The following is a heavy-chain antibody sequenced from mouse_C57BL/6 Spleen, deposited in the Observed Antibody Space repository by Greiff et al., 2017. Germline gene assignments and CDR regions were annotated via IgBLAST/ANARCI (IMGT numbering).Heavy chain of an antibody. V-gene: IGHV5-9*01. CDR3: ARQGTGCFDY. CDR1: GFTFSSYT. CDR2: ISGGGGNT. J-gene: IGHJ2*01. Sequence: DVMLVESGGGLVKPGGSLKLSCAASGFTFSSYTMSWVRQTPEKRLEWVATISGGGGNTYYPDSVKGRFTISRDNAKNTLYLQMSSLRSEDTALYYCARQGTGCFDYWGQGTTLTVSS. D-gene: IGHD4-1*01.